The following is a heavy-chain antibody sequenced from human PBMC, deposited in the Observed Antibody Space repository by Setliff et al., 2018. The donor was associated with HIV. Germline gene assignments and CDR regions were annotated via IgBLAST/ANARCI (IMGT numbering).Heavy chain of an antibody. CDR3: ARMDIVVVLPPDV. V-gene: IGHV3-15*01. J-gene: IGHJ6*02. D-gene: IGHD2-21*01. CDR1: GFTFSNAW. Sequence: LRLSCAASGFTFSNAWMSWVRQAPGKGLEWVGRIKSKTDGGTTDYAAPVKGRFTISRDDSKNTLYLQMNSLKTEDTAVYYCARMDIVVVLPPDVWGQGTTVTVSS. CDR2: IKSKTDGGTT.